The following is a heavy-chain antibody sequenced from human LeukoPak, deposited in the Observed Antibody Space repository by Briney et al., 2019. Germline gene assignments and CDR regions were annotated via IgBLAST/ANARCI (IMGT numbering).Heavy chain of an antibody. CDR2: NSGSGGSK. J-gene: IGHJ3*02. Sequence: GGSLRLSCAASGFTFSSYAMSWVRQAPGKGLEWVSGNSGSGGSKYYADSVKGRFTISRDNSKNTLYLQMNSLRAEDTAVYYCAKDRLLTPTTYRDAFDIWGQGTMVTVSS. D-gene: IGHD4-23*01. V-gene: IGHV3-23*01. CDR1: GFTFSSYA. CDR3: AKDRLLTPTTYRDAFDI.